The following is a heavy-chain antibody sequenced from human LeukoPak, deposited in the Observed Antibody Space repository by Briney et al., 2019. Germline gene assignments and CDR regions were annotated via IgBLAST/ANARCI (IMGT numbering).Heavy chain of an antibody. V-gene: IGHV3-7*05. CDR1: GFTFSNYG. Sequence: PGGSLRLSCAASGFTFSNYGMTWVRQAPGKGLEWVANIKQDGSEKYYVDSVKGRFTIYRDNAKNSLYLQMNSLRAEDMAVYYCARGHVWFDPWGQGTLVTVSS. CDR3: ARGHVWFDP. CDR2: IKQDGSEK. J-gene: IGHJ5*02.